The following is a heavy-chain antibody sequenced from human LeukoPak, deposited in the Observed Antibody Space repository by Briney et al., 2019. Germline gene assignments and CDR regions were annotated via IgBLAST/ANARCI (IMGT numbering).Heavy chain of an antibody. Sequence: ASVKVSCKVSGYTLTELSMHWVRQAPGKGLGWMGGFDPEDGETIYAQKFQGRVTMTEDTSTDTAYMELSSLRSEDTAVYYCATGGYHSSLPDWFDPWGQGTLVTVSS. D-gene: IGHD6-13*01. V-gene: IGHV1-24*01. CDR2: FDPEDGET. CDR3: ATGGYHSSLPDWFDP. CDR1: GYTLTELS. J-gene: IGHJ5*02.